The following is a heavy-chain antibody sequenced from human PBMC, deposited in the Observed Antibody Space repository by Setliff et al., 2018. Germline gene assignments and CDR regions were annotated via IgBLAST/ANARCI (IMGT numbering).Heavy chain of an antibody. J-gene: IGHJ5*02. CDR3: ARDYGDNNWFDP. V-gene: IGHV3-7*01. Sequence: GGSLRLSCVASGFTFSRHWMSWVRQAPGKGLEWVANIKEDGSEKHYVDSVKGRFTISRDNAKNSLYLQMKSLRAEDTAVYYCARDYGDNNWFDPWGQGTLVTVSS. CDR2: IKEDGSEK. CDR1: GFTFSRHW. D-gene: IGHD4-17*01.